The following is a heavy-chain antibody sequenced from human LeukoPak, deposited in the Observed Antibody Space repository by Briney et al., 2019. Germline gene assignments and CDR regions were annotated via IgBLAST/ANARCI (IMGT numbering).Heavy chain of an antibody. Sequence: ASVKVSCKASGYTFTGYYMHWVRQAPGQGLEWMGWINPNSGGTNYAQKFQGRVTMTRDTSISTAYMELSRLRSDDTAVYYCARGLGVDSYIYYYGMDVWGQGTTVTVSS. D-gene: IGHD3-16*01. CDR3: ARGLGVDSYIYYYGMDV. J-gene: IGHJ6*02. V-gene: IGHV1-2*02. CDR2: INPNSGGT. CDR1: GYTFTGYY.